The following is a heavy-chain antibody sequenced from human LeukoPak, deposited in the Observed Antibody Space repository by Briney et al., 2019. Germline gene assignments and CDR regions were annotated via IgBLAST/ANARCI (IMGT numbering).Heavy chain of an antibody. D-gene: IGHD1-26*01. Sequence: GGSLRLSCAASGFTFSSCPMSWVRQAPGKGLEWVSGVTGSGSSTYYADSVQGRFTISRDNSKNTVYLQMNSLGAEDTAVYYCAKGYSGNYGVDYWGQGTLVTVSS. V-gene: IGHV3-23*01. CDR3: AKGYSGNYGVDY. CDR2: VTGSGSST. CDR1: GFTFSSCP. J-gene: IGHJ4*02.